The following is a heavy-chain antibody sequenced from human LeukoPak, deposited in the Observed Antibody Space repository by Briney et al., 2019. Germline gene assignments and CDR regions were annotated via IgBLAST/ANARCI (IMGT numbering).Heavy chain of an antibody. CDR2: IYPGDSDT. J-gene: IGHJ4*02. Sequence: GESLKISCKGSGYSFTSYWIGWVRQMPGKGLEWMGIIYPGDSDTRYSPSFQGQVTISADKSISTAYLQWSSLKASDTAMYYCARCNYGSGSYYNGGREFVYWGQGTLVTVSS. CDR3: ARCNYGSGSYYNGGREFVY. CDR1: GYSFTSYW. D-gene: IGHD3-10*01. V-gene: IGHV5-51*01.